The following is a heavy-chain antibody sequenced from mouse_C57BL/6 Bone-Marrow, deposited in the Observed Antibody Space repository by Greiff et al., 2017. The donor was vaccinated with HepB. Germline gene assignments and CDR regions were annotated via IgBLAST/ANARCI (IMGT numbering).Heavy chain of an antibody. J-gene: IGHJ2*01. D-gene: IGHD6-5*01. CDR2: INPGSGGT. CDR1: GYAFTNYL. Sequence: QVQLQQSGAELVRPGTSVKVSCKASGYAFTNYLIEWVKQRPGQGLEWIGVINPGSGGTNCNEKFKGKATLTADKSSSTAYMQLSSLTSEDSAVYFCARPLSDYWGQGTTLTVSS. V-gene: IGHV1-54*01. CDR3: ARPLSDY.